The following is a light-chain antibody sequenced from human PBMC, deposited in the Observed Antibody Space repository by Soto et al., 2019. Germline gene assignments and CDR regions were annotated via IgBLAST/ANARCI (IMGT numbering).Light chain of an antibody. V-gene: IGKV1-5*01. Sequence: DIQMTQSPSTLSASVGDRVTITCRASQSISGWLAWYQQKPGKAPKLLMYDAFSLQSGVPSRFSGSGSGTEFTLTISSLQPDDFAIYYCQQYNSYAQTFGQGTKVDIK. CDR1: QSISGW. CDR3: QQYNSYAQT. J-gene: IGKJ1*01. CDR2: DAF.